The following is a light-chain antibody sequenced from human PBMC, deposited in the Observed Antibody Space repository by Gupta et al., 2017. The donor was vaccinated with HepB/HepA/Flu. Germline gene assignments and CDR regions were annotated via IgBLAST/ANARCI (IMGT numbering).Light chain of an antibody. J-gene: IGKJ3*01. CDR1: QSLLQSNGNNY. CDR2: LGS. CDR3: MENLQAPFT. V-gene: IGKV2-28*01. Sequence: DIVMTQSPLSLPVTPGESASISCRSSQSLLQSNGNNYLDWFVQKPGQSPQLLIYLGSNRASGGPDRFSGSGSGTDFTLKINRVEAEDVGVYYCMENLQAPFTFGPGTKVDVK.